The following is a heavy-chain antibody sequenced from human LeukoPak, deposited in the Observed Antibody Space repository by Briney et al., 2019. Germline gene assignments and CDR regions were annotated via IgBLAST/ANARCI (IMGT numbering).Heavy chain of an antibody. D-gene: IGHD3-10*01. Sequence: GGSLRLSCAASGFTFSSYSMNWVRQAPGKGLEWVSYISSSSSTIYYADSVKGRFTISRDNAKNSLYLQMNSLRAEDTAVYYCARVNLWFGDSYYYYMDVWDKGTTVTVSS. CDR1: GFTFSSYS. CDR3: ARVNLWFGDSYYYYMDV. V-gene: IGHV3-48*01. CDR2: ISSSSSTI. J-gene: IGHJ6*03.